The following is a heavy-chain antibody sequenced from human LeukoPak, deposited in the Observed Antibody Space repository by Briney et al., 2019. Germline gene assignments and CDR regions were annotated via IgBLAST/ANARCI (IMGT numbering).Heavy chain of an antibody. J-gene: IGHJ4*02. Sequence: ASVKVSCKASGYTFTSYYMHWVRQAPGQGLEWMGIINPSGGSTSYAQKFQGRVTMTRDTSTSTVYMELSSLRSEDTAVYYCARVGIRWLQSYYFDYWGQGTLVTVSS. CDR1: GYTFTSYY. D-gene: IGHD5-24*01. CDR2: INPSGGST. V-gene: IGHV1-46*01. CDR3: ARVGIRWLQSYYFDY.